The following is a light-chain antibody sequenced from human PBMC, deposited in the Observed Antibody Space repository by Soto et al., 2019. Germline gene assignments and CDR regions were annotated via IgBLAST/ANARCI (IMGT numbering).Light chain of an antibody. Sequence: QSALTQPASVSGSPGQSITISCTGTSSDVGSYNDVSWYQQHPGKAPKLMIYDVTNRPSGVSNRFSGSKSGNTASLTISGLQAEDEADYYCSSYTSSSTLVFGGGTKLTVL. V-gene: IGLV2-14*03. CDR2: DVT. J-gene: IGLJ2*01. CDR3: SSYTSSSTLV. CDR1: SSDVGSYND.